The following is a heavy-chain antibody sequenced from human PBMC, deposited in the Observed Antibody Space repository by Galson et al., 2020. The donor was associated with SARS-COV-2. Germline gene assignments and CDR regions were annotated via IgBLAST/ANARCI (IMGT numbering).Heavy chain of an antibody. Sequence: ASVKVSCKVSGYTLTELSMHWVRQAPGKGLEWMGGFDPEDGETIYAQKSQGRVTMTEDTSTDTAYLELSSLRSEDTAVYYCATDAYCSSTSCYTEYFQHWGQGTLVTVSS. J-gene: IGHJ1*01. CDR2: FDPEDGET. CDR1: GYTLTELS. CDR3: ATDAYCSSTSCYTEYFQH. V-gene: IGHV1-24*01. D-gene: IGHD2-2*02.